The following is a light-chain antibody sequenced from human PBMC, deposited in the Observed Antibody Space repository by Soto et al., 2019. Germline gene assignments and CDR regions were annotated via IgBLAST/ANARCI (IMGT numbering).Light chain of an antibody. CDR3: QQYGPYPYT. V-gene: IGKV1-5*01. Sequence: DIQMTQSPSTLSASVGDRVSISCRASQSLDKWLAWYQQKPGEAPKLLVSDASNLESGVLSRFTGSGSGTEFTLTISSLHHDDFATYQYQQYGPYPYTFGQGTKLEIK. CDR2: DAS. J-gene: IGKJ2*01. CDR1: QSLDKW.